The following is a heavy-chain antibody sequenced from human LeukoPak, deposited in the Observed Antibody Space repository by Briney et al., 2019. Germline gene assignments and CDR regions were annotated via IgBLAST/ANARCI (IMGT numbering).Heavy chain of an antibody. Sequence: ASVKVFCKASGYTFTSYYMHWVRQAPGQGLEWMGIINPSGGSTSYAQKFQGRVTMTRDMSTSTVYMELSSLRSEDTAVYYCARGGYRDYFDYWGQGTLVTVSS. D-gene: IGHD5-12*01. CDR1: GYTFTSYY. J-gene: IGHJ4*02. CDR3: ARGGYRDYFDY. CDR2: INPSGGST. V-gene: IGHV1-46*01.